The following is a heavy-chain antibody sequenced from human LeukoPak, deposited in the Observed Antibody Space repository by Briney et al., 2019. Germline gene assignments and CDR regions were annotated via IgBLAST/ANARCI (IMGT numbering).Heavy chain of an antibody. CDR3: SRDNWNSNFDY. CDR1: GFTLSAYD. D-gene: IGHD1-7*01. CDR2: ISSSSSQI. V-gene: IGHV3-21*01. J-gene: IGHJ4*02. Sequence: GGSLRLSCAASGFTLSAYDMNWVRQAPGKGLEWVSSISSSSSQIYYADSAKGRFTISRDNAQNTLYLQMNSLRAEDTAVYYCSRDNWNSNFDYWGRGTLVTVSS.